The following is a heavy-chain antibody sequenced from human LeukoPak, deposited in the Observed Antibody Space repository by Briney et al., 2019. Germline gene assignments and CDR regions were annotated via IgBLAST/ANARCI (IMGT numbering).Heavy chain of an antibody. CDR3: ARDNAYMLDY. Sequence: GGSLRLSCAASGFTFSSYWMNWVRQTPGKGLVWVAHINTDGGTTRYADSVKGRLTVSRDNAKNTLYLEMNRLRAEDTAVYYCARDNAYMLDYWGQGTQVTVSS. CDR1: GFTFSSYW. J-gene: IGHJ4*02. D-gene: IGHD5-24*01. V-gene: IGHV3-74*01. CDR2: INTDGGTT.